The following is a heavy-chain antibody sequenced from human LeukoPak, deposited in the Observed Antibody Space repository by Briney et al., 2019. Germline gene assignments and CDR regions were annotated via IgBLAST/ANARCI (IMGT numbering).Heavy chain of an antibody. Sequence: GGSLRLSCAASGFTFSTYNMNWVRQAPRKGLEWVSYISSSSGTIYYADSVQGRFTISRDNAKNSLYLQMNSLRAEDTAVYYCARRLTASGKHYFDYWGQGTLVTVSS. D-gene: IGHD6-13*01. CDR1: GFTFSTYN. J-gene: IGHJ4*02. V-gene: IGHV3-48*01. CDR3: ARRLTASGKHYFDY. CDR2: ISSSSGTI.